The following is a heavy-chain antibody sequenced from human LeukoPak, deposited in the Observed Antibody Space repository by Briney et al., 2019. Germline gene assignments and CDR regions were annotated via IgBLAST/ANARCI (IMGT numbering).Heavy chain of an antibody. CDR2: IRYDGSNK. J-gene: IGHJ6*04. CDR1: GFTFSSYG. CDR3: AKEQNYYGSGSLLMDV. V-gene: IGHV3-30*02. D-gene: IGHD3-10*01. Sequence: GGSLRLSCAASGFTFSSYGMHWVRQAPGKGLEWVAFIRYDGSNKYYADSVKGRSTISRDNSKNTLYLQMNSLRAEDTAVYYCAKEQNYYGSGSLLMDVWGKGTTVTVSS.